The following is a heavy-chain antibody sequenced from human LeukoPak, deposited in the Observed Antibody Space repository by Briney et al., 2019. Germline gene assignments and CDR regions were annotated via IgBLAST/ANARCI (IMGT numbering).Heavy chain of an antibody. V-gene: IGHV3-23*01. D-gene: IGHD3-22*01. CDR1: GFTFSSYA. CDR3: AKTRHYYDSSGYYYFS. J-gene: IGHJ4*02. Sequence: GRSLRLSCAASGFTFSSYAMSWVRQAPGKGLEWVSAISGSGGSTYYADSVKGRFTISRDNSKNTLYLQMNSLRAEDTAVYYCAKTRHYYDSSGYYYFSWGQGTLVTVSS. CDR2: ISGSGGST.